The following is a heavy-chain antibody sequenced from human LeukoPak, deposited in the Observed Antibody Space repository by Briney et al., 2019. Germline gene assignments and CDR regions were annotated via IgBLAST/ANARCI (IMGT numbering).Heavy chain of an antibody. V-gene: IGHV1-69*05. D-gene: IGHD3-22*01. J-gene: IGHJ4*02. Sequence: ASVKVSCKASGYTFTGYYMHWVRQAPGQGLEWMGGIIPIFGTANYAQKFQGRVTITTDESTSTAYMELSSLRSEDTAVYYCARDSSGYYSPLSWGQGTLVTVSS. CDR2: IIPIFGTA. CDR1: GYTFTGYY. CDR3: ARDSSGYYSPLS.